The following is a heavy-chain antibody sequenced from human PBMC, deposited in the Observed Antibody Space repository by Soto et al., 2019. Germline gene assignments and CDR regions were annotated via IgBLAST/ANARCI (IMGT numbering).Heavy chain of an antibody. J-gene: IGHJ5*02. Sequence: SETLSLPCAVYGGSFSGYCWSWIRQPPGKGLEWIGEINHSGSTNYNPSLKSRVTISVDTSKNQFSLKLSSVTAADTAVYYCARVSIVVVVAATYNWFDPCGQGTLVT. CDR1: GGSFSGYC. CDR3: ARVSIVVVVAATYNWFDP. V-gene: IGHV4-34*01. D-gene: IGHD2-15*01. CDR2: INHSGST.